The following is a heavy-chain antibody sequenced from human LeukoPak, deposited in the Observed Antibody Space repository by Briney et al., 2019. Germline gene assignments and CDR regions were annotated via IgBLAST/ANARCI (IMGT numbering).Heavy chain of an antibody. V-gene: IGHV3-30*04. D-gene: IGHD5-18*01. J-gene: IGHJ4*02. CDR3: ARSPGIQLWPDDY. Sequence: PGRSLRLSCAASGFTFNNYAMHWVRQAPGKGLEWVAVISYDGSNKYYADSVKGRFTTSRDNSKNTLYLQMNSLRVEDTAVYYCARSPGIQLWPDDYWGQGTLVTVSS. CDR2: ISYDGSNK. CDR1: GFTFNNYA.